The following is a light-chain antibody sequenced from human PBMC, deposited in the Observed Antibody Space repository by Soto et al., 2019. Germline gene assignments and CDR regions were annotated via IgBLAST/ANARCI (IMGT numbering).Light chain of an antibody. CDR2: DAS. CDR3: QQRSNWPRTWT. Sequence: EIVLTQSPATLSLSPGARAPLSCRARQSVSSYLAWYQQKPGQAPRLLIYDASNRATGIPARFSGSGSGTDFTLTISSLEPEDFAVYYCQQRSNWPRTWTFGQGTKVDIK. J-gene: IGKJ1*01. V-gene: IGKV3-11*01. CDR1: QSVSSY.